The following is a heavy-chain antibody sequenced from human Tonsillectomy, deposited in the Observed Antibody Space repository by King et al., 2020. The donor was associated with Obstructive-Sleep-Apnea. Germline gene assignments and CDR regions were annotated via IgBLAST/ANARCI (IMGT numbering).Heavy chain of an antibody. CDR3: ARGAYEYFDY. CDR2: ISYSGST. CDR1: GCSISSGGYY. V-gene: IGHV4-31*03. D-gene: IGHD5-12*01. J-gene: IGHJ4*02. Sequence: QLQESGPGLVKPSQTLSLTCTVSGCSISSGGYYWSWIRQHPGRGLEWIGYISYSGSTYYTPSLKSRVSISVDTSKNQFSLKLSSVTAADTAVYYCARGAYEYFDYWGQGALVTVSS.